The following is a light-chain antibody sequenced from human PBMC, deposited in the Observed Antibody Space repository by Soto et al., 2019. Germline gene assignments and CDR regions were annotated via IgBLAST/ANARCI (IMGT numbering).Light chain of an antibody. J-gene: IGKJ2*01. CDR1: QSLLHSNGYNY. V-gene: IGKV2-28*01. CDR2: FGS. Sequence: DIVMTQSPLSLPVTPGEPASISCRSSQSLLHSNGYNYLDWYLQKPGQSPQLLIYFGSNRASGVPDRFSESGSGTDFTLKISRVEAEDVRVYYCMQVLQSPRTFGQGTKLEIK. CDR3: MQVLQSPRT.